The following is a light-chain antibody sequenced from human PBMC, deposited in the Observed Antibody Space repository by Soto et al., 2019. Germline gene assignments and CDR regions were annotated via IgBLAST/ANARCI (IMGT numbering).Light chain of an antibody. CDR1: QSVSSSY. CDR3: QQYSIWRT. J-gene: IGKJ1*01. Sequence: SVLSECPGTLSLSPGERATRSCGASQSVSSSYLAWYQQKPGQAPRLLIYGASTRATGIPARFSGSGSGTEFTLTISSLQSEDFAVYYCQQYSIWRTFGQGTKVDI. V-gene: IGKV3-20*01. CDR2: GAS.